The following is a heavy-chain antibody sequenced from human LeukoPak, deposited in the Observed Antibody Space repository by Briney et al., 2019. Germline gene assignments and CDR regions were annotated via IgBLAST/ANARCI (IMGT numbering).Heavy chain of an antibody. V-gene: IGHV4-39*01. CDR2: IYYSGST. Sequence: SETLSLTCTVSGGSISSYYWGWIRQPPGKGLEWIGSIYYSGSTYYNPSLKSRVTISVDTSKNQFSLKLSSVTAADTAVYYCARTVRSLGSIDYWGQGTLVTVSS. D-gene: IGHD3-10*01. J-gene: IGHJ4*02. CDR3: ARTVRSLGSIDY. CDR1: GGSISSYY.